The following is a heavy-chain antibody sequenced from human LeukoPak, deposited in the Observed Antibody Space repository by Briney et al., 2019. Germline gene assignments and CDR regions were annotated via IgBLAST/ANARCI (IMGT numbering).Heavy chain of an antibody. V-gene: IGHV3-66*01. Sequence: GGSLRLSCAASGFTVSSNYMSWVRQAPGKGLEWVSVIYSGGSTYYADSVMGRFTISRDNSKNTQYLQMNSLRAEDTAVYYCARDHMVRGVITYYYYGMDVWGQGTTVTVSS. CDR2: IYSGGST. D-gene: IGHD3-10*01. J-gene: IGHJ6*02. CDR1: GFTVSSNY. CDR3: ARDHMVRGVITYYYYGMDV.